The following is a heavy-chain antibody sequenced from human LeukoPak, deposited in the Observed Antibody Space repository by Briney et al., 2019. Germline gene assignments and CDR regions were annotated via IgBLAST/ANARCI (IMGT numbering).Heavy chain of an antibody. V-gene: IGHV4-59*01. CDR3: ARGSSRQYYYFDY. CDR2: IYYSGST. D-gene: IGHD2-15*01. J-gene: IGHJ4*02. CDR1: GGSISSYY. Sequence: SETLSLTCTVSGGSISSYYWSWIRQPPGKGLEWIGYIYYSGSTNYNPSLKSRVTISVDTSKNQFSLKLSSVTAADTAVYYCARGSSRQYYYFDYWGQGTLVTVSS.